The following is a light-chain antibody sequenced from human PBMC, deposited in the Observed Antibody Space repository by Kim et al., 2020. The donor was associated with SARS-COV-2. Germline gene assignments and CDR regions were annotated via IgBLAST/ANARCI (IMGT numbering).Light chain of an antibody. J-gene: IGLJ1*01. CDR3: QSTDSSGTYV. CDR1: ALPKQY. V-gene: IGLV3-25*03. CDR2: KDS. Sequence: SYELTQPPSVSVSPGQTARITCSGDALPKQYAYWYQQKAGQAPVLVIYKDSERPSGIPERFSGPSSGTTVTLTISGVQAEDEADYYCQSTDSSGTYVFGTGTKVTVL.